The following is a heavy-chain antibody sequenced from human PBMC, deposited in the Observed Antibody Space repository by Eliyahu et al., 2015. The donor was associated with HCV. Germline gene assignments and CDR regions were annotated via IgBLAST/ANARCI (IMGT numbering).Heavy chain of an antibody. Sequence: EVQLVQSGAEVKKPGESLKISCKXSGXSFSTHXTGWVRQMPGKGLEWMAIINPADSDTRYSPSFQGQVTVSADKSITTAYLHWSSLKASDTAMYYCMRQNGGLAVASDYWGQGALVTVSS. D-gene: IGHD6-19*01. CDR2: INPADSDT. J-gene: IGHJ4*02. V-gene: IGHV5-51*01. CDR1: GXSFSTHX. CDR3: MRQNGGLAVASDY.